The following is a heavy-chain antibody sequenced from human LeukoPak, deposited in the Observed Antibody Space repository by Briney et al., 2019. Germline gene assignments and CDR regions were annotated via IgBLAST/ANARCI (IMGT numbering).Heavy chain of an antibody. CDR3: ARDPKGYGSGRGYFVY. V-gene: IGHV3-30*04. J-gene: IGHJ4*02. CDR1: GFTFSSYA. CDR2: LSYDGSNK. Sequence: PGGSLRLSCAASGFTFSSYAMHWVRQAPGKGLEWVAVLSYDGSNKYYADSVKGRFTISRDNSKNTLYLQMNSLRAEDTAVYYCARDPKGYGSGRGYFVYWGQGTLVTVSS. D-gene: IGHD3-10*01.